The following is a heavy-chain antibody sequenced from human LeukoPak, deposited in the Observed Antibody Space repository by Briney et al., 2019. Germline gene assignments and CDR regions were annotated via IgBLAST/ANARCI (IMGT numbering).Heavy chain of an antibody. CDR2: VSHAGHT. CDR3: TRHQRGSGLGGVDY. CDR1: GGSITTNSYY. D-gene: IGHD6-19*01. Sequence: SETLSLTCTVSGGSITTNSYYWGWIRQPPEKGLEWIGFVSHAGHTWYNPSLNSRVTMSADTSNNHFSLTLNSVTAADAAAYYCTRHQRGSGLGGVDYWGQGSLVFVSS. J-gene: IGHJ4*02. V-gene: IGHV4-39*01.